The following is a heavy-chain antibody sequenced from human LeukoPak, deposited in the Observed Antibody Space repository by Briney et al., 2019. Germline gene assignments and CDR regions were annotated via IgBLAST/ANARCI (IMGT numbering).Heavy chain of an antibody. CDR1: GYTLTELS. Sequence: ASVKVSCKVSGYTLTELSMHWVRQAPGKGLEWMGGFDPEDGETIYAQKFQGRVTVTRDTSTSTVYMELSSLRSEDTAVYYCAREWAGYSSGWSENQGAIDYWGQGTLVTVSS. CDR3: AREWAGYSSGWSENQGAIDY. CDR2: FDPEDGET. D-gene: IGHD6-19*01. V-gene: IGHV1-24*01. J-gene: IGHJ4*02.